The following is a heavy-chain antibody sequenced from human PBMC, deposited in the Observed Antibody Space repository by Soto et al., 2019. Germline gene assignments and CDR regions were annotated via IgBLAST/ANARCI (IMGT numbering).Heavy chain of an antibody. D-gene: IGHD2-8*02. J-gene: IGHJ6*02. CDR1: GYSFTSYW. CDR3: ARELVEVINSNADYYGLDV. Sequence: GESLKISCKGSGYSFTSYWIGWVRQMPGKGLEWMGIIYPGDSDTRYSPSFQGQVTISADKSISTAYLQWSSLKASDTAMYFCARELVEVINSNADYYGLDVWGQGTTVTVSS. V-gene: IGHV5-51*01. CDR2: IYPGDSDT.